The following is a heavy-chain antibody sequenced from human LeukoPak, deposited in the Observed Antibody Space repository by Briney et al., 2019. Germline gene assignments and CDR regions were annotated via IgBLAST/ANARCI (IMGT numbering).Heavy chain of an antibody. Sequence: SETLSLTCAVYGGSFSGYYWSWIRQPPGKGLEWIGEINHSGSTNYDPSLKSRVTISVDTSKNQFSLKLSSVTAADTAVYYCARGWGYSYGYLFNYWGQGTLVTVSS. V-gene: IGHV4-34*01. CDR3: ARGWGYSYGYLFNY. CDR1: GGSFSGYY. D-gene: IGHD5-18*01. CDR2: INHSGST. J-gene: IGHJ4*02.